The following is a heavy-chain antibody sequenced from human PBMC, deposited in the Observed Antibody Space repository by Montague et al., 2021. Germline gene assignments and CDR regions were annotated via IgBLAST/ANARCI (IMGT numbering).Heavy chain of an antibody. CDR1: GGSISSTSHY. CDR3: ARARRTGTTTPLDY. J-gene: IGHJ4*02. CDR2: FYSGGNT. V-gene: IGHV4-39*01. Sequence: SETLSLTCTVSGGSISSTSHYWDWIRQPPGKGLEWIGTFYSGGNTYYNPALKSRVSISADTSNNQFSLELHSVTAADTAVYFCARARRTGTTTPLDYWGQGTLVIVSS. D-gene: IGHD1/OR15-1a*01.